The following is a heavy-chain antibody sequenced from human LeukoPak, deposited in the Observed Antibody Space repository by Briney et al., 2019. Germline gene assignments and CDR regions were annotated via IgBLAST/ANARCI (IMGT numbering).Heavy chain of an antibody. V-gene: IGHV3-23*01. J-gene: IGHJ6*03. D-gene: IGHD3-22*01. Sequence: PGGSLRLSCAASGFTYSNYAMSWVRQAPGKGLAWVSFISGSGVSTYYADSVKGQFIISRDNSRNTLYLQMDSLRSEDTAVYYCAKGSTFYYDSSVYYFYIDVWGKGTTVTVSS. CDR1: GFTYSNYA. CDR2: ISGSGVST. CDR3: AKGSTFYYDSSVYYFYIDV.